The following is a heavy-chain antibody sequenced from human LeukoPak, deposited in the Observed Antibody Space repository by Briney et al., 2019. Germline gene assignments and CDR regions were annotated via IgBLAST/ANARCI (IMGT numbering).Heavy chain of an antibody. J-gene: IGHJ4*02. V-gene: IGHV3-73*01. CDR2: IRSKANSYAT. CDR3: TRLGMATIGGDY. D-gene: IGHD5-24*01. CDR1: GFTFSGSA. Sequence: PGGSLRLSCAASGFTFSGSAMHWVRQASGKGLEWVGRIRSKANSYATAYAASVKGRFTIPRDDSKNTAYLQINSLKTEDTAVYYCTRLGMATIGGDYWGQGTLVTVSS.